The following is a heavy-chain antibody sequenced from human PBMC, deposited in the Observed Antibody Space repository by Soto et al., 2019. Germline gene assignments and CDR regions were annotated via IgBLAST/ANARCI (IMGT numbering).Heavy chain of an antibody. CDR3: AKKPDGYGAHPYFDY. CDR2: IKGDGSEK. Sequence: GGSLRLSCAASGFTFRSYWMTWVRQPPGKGLEWVANIKGDGSEKYYGDSLKGRFTISRDNGKNSLYLQMNNLRAEDTAVYYCAKKPDGYGAHPYFDYWGQGTLVTVSS. D-gene: IGHD5-18*01. V-gene: IGHV3-7*03. CDR1: GFTFRSYW. J-gene: IGHJ4*02.